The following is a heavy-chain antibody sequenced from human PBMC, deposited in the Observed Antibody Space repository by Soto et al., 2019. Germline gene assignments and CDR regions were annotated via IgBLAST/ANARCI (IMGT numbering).Heavy chain of an antibody. D-gene: IGHD2-2*01. CDR3: ARGGDIVLVPTDISWFDP. CDR2: IIPMFGSA. J-gene: IGHJ5*02. Sequence: QVQLVQSGAEVKKPGASVKVSCKASGGTFSNYAISWVRQAPGQGLEWMGGIIPMFGSANYAQKFQGRVTITADESTSTAYMELSSLRSEDTAVYYCARGGDIVLVPTDISWFDPWCQGTLVTVSS. V-gene: IGHV1-69*12. CDR1: GGTFSNYA.